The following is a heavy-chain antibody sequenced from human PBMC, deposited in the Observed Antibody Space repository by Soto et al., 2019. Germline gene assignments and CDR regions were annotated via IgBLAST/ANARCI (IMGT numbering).Heavy chain of an antibody. V-gene: IGHV1-8*01. D-gene: IGHD2-15*01. CDR3: AREADRYYYYYYMDV. Sequence: ASVKVSCNASGYTFTSYHINWVRQATGQGLEWMGWMNPNSGNTGYAQKFQGRVTMTRNTSISTAYMELSSLRSEDTAVYYCAREADRYYYYYYMDVWGKGTTVTVSS. J-gene: IGHJ6*03. CDR2: MNPNSGNT. CDR1: GYTFTSYH.